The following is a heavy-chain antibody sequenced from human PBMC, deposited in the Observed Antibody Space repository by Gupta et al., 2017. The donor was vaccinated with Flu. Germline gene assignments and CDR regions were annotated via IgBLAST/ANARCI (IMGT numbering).Heavy chain of an antibody. CDR3: AQGNYLGY. J-gene: IGHJ4*02. CDR1: GFSLTTSGED. CDR2: ISWDDDK. V-gene: IGHV2-5*02. Sequence: QITLKESGPTLVKPTQTLTLTCTFSGFSLTTSGEDVYWLRQPPGKALEWLAVISWDDDKRYSPSLNSRLTITKDTSKKQVVLTMTNMDPVDTATYYCAQGNYLGYWGQGALVTVSS.